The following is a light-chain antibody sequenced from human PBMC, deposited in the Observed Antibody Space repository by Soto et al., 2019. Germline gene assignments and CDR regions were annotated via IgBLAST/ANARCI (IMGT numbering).Light chain of an antibody. CDR2: DVN. CDR3: SSYTDSTTVL. Sequence: QSVLTQPASVSGSPGQLITISCTGTSSDIGTYHYVSWYQQYPGKAPKLIIFDVNSRPSGVSERFLGSKSGNTASLAVSGIQAEDEADYYCSSYTDSTTVLFGGGTKLTVL. J-gene: IGLJ2*01. CDR1: SSDIGTYHY. V-gene: IGLV2-14*03.